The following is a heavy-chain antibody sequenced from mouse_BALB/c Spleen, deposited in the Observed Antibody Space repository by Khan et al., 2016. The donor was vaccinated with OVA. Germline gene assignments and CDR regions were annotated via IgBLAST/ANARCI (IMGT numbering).Heavy chain of an antibody. CDR2: INTHSGVP. V-gene: IGHV9-4*02. D-gene: IGHD2-14*01. CDR1: GYTFTTAG. CDR3: ARGGAAYYRNDVGSMEY. Sequence: QIQLVQSGPELKKPGETVRISCKASGYTFTTAGIQWVKKMPGKGLKWIGWINTHSGVPKYAEDFKGRFAFSLEISVSTAYLQLTNLKNADTAICFCARGGAAYYRNDVGSMEYWGQGTSVTVSS. J-gene: IGHJ4*01.